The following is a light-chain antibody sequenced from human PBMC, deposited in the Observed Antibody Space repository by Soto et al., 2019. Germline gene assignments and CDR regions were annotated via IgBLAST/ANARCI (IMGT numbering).Light chain of an antibody. CDR1: QSFSTW. Sequence: DIQMTQSPSILSASVGDRVTITFRASQSFSTWMAWYQQKPGKAPKLLIFEASTLQGGVPSRFSGSGSETEFTLTISGLQPDDFATYYCQHYDSHRGSFGQGTKVDIK. V-gene: IGKV1-5*01. CDR2: EAS. J-gene: IGKJ2*01. CDR3: QHYDSHRGS.